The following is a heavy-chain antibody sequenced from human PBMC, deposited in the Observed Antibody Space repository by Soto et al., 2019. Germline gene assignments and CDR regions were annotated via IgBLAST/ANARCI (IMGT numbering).Heavy chain of an antibody. D-gene: IGHD3-3*01. CDR3: ARPHSDFWSGSEY. CDR2: INDNGVTT. J-gene: IGHJ4*02. CDR1: GFSFSSYA. V-gene: IGHV3-23*01. Sequence: EVQLLESGGGLVQPGGSLRLSCAASGFSFSSYAMSWVRQAPGKGLEWVSAINDNGVTTYYADSVKGRFTISRDNSKNTLYLQMNTLRAEDSARYSCARPHSDFWSGSEYWGQGTLVTVSS.